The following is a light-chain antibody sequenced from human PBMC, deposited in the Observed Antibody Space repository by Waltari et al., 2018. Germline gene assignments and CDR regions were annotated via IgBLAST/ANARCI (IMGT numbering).Light chain of an antibody. V-gene: IGKV4-1*01. CDR2: WAS. CDR3: QQSYNIPYT. Sequence: DIVMTQSPDSLAVSLGERATINCKSSQSVLDSSDNKNYLAWYQQKPGQPPKLLIYWASTRESGVPDRFSGSGSATDFTLTISSLQAEDVAVYYCQQSYNIPYTFGQGTKLEIK. J-gene: IGKJ2*01. CDR1: QSVLDSSDNKNY.